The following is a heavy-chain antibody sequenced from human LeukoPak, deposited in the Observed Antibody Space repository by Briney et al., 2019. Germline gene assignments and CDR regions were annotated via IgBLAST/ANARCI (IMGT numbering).Heavy chain of an antibody. CDR3: SRDPTISGWYSAFDI. CDR1: GFTFSSYW. D-gene: IGHD6-19*01. J-gene: IGHJ3*02. Sequence: GGSLRLSCAASGFTFSSYWMSWVRQAPGKGLERVANIKQDGSEKYYVDSVKGRFTISRDNAKNSLYLQMNSLRAEDTAVYYCSRDPTISGWYSAFDIWGQGTMVTVSS. V-gene: IGHV3-7*01. CDR2: IKQDGSEK.